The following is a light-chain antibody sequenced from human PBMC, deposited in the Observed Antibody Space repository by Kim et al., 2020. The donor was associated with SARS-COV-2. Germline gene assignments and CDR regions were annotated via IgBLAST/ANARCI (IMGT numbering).Light chain of an antibody. CDR1: SLRSYY. J-gene: IGLJ2*01. CDR3: NSRDSSANHLV. CDR2: GKN. Sequence: LGQTVRITCQGDSLRSYYASWYQQKPGQAPVIVIYGKNNRPSGIPDRFSGSTSGNTASLTITGAQAEDEADYYCNSRDSSANHLVFGGGTRLTVL. V-gene: IGLV3-19*01.